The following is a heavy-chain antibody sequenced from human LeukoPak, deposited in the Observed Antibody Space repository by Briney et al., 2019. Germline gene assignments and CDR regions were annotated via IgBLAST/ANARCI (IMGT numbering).Heavy chain of an antibody. V-gene: IGHV3-15*01. J-gene: IGHJ4*02. D-gene: IGHD1-26*01. CDR2: IKSKTDGGTT. CDR3: TTVISTLRELHLDY. Sequence: GGSLRLSCAASGFTFSNAWMSWVRQAPGKGLEWVGRIKSKTDGGTTDYAAPVKGRFTISRDDSKNTLYLQMNSLKTEDTAVYYCTTVISTLRELHLDYWGQGTLVTVSS. CDR1: GFTFSNAW.